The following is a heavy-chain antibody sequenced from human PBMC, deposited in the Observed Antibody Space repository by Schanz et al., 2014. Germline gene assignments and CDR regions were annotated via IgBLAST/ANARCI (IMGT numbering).Heavy chain of an antibody. J-gene: IGHJ3*02. D-gene: IGHD2-2*01. CDR3: AKRCSSTSCSHGASDM. CDR1: GFTVSSNY. V-gene: IGHV3-53*01. Sequence: EVQLVESGGGLIQPGGSLRLSCVASGFTVSSNYMSWVRQAPGKGLEWVSVIYSDGRTYYGDSVKGRFTISRDNSKNTLYLQMNSLRDEDTAMYYCAKRCSSTSCSHGASDMWGQGTMVTVSS. CDR2: IYSDGRT.